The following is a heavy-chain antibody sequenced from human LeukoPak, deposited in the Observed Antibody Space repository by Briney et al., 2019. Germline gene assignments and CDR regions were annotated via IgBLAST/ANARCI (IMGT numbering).Heavy chain of an antibody. CDR1: GYTFTGYY. CDR3: ARVPNYYDSSGYYWAPGAFDI. CDR2: INPNSGGT. V-gene: IGHV1-2*02. J-gene: IGHJ3*02. D-gene: IGHD3-22*01. Sequence: ASVKVSCKASGYTFTGYYMHWVRQAPGQGLEWMGWINPNSGGTNYAQKFQGRVTMTRDTSISTAYMELSRLRSDDTAVYYCARVPNYYDSSGYYWAPGAFDIWGQGTMVTVSS.